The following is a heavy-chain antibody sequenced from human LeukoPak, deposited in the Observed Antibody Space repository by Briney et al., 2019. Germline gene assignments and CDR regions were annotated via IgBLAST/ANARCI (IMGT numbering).Heavy chain of an antibody. D-gene: IGHD5-12*01. Sequence: GGSLRLSCAASGFTFNNYAMSWVRQAPGKGLEWVAAIGGVGGSTYYADSVKGRFTISRDNSKSSLYLQMHSLRVGDTAVYYCAKDNEGGGYSGFDFGDLDYWGQGTLATVSS. CDR2: IGGVGGST. CDR1: GFTFNNYA. CDR3: AKDNEGGGYSGFDFGDLDY. J-gene: IGHJ4*02. V-gene: IGHV3-23*01.